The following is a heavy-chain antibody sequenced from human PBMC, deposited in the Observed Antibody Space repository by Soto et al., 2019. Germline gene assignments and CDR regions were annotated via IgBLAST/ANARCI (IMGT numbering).Heavy chain of an antibody. Sequence: ASVKVSCKASGGTFSSYAISWVRQAPGQGLEWMGGIIPIFGTANYAQKFQGRVTITADESTSTAYMELSSLRSEDTAVYYCARVSIAVAGTNYYYYGMDVWGQGTTVTVSS. CDR1: GGTFSSYA. D-gene: IGHD6-19*01. J-gene: IGHJ6*02. CDR3: ARVSIAVAGTNYYYYGMDV. V-gene: IGHV1-69*13. CDR2: IIPIFGTA.